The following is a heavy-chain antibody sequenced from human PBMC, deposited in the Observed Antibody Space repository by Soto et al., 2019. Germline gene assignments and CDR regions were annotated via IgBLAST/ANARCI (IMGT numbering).Heavy chain of an antibody. CDR2: IKSKVDGGTI. J-gene: IGHJ4*02. Sequence: EEQLVESGGGLVKSGGSLRLSCATSGFIFSNAWMNWVRQAPGKGLEWVGRIKSKVDGGTIDYAAPVKGRITISRDDSKNTVYLQMNSLKSEDTAVYYCSTGGYFLDYWGQGTLVTVSS. CDR1: GFIFSNAW. D-gene: IGHD3-22*01. CDR3: STGGYFLDY. V-gene: IGHV3-15*07.